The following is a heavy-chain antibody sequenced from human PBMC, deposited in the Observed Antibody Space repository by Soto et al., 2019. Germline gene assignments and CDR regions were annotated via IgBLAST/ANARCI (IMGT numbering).Heavy chain of an antibody. CDR3: ATIILGSYINTGFDP. J-gene: IGHJ5*02. Sequence: ASAAISSTVSRYTLTDLSMHWVRQAPGKGLEQMVGLDPEDGETIYAQKFQGRVTMTEDTSTDTAYMELSSLRSEDTAVYYCATIILGSYINTGFDPWGQGTLVTVSS. CDR1: RYTLTDLS. V-gene: IGHV1-24*01. CDR2: LDPEDGET. D-gene: IGHD3-16*01.